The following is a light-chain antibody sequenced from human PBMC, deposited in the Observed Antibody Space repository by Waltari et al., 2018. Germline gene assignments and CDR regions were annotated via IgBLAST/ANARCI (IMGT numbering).Light chain of an antibody. J-gene: IGKJ1*01. V-gene: IGKV4-1*01. CDR3: QQYYSTPPRT. CDR2: WAS. Sequence: DIVMTQSPDSLAVSLGERAPIHCKFSQSVLYSSNNKNYLAWYQQKPGQPPKLLIYWASTRASGVPDRFSGSGSGTDFTLTISSLQAEDVAVYYCQQYYSTPPRTFGQGTKVEIK. CDR1: QSVLYSSNNKNY.